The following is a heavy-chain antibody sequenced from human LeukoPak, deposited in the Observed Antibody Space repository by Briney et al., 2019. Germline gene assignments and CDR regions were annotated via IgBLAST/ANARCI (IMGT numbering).Heavy chain of an antibody. D-gene: IGHD1-7*01. CDR3: ARSGIIGTMGWFDP. V-gene: IGHV1-18*01. Sequence: ASVKVSCKASGYTFTSYGISWVRQAPGQGLEWMGWISAYNGNISYAQKVQGRVTMTTDTSTTTAYMELRSLRSDDTAVYYCARSGIIGTMGWFDPWGQGTLVTVSS. J-gene: IGHJ5*02. CDR2: ISAYNGNI. CDR1: GYTFTSYG.